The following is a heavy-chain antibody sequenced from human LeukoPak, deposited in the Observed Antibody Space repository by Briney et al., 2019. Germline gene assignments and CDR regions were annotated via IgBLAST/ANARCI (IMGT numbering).Heavy chain of an antibody. CDR1: GGSISSSSYY. J-gene: IGHJ6*02. CDR2: IYYSGST. V-gene: IGHV4-39*07. CDR3: ARAHSIASYYYGVDV. Sequence: PSETLSLTCTVSGGSISSSSYYWGWIRQPPGKGLEWIGSIYYSGSTYYNPPLKSRVTISVDTSKNQFSLKLSSVTAADTAVYYYARAHSIASYYYGVDVWGQGTTVTVSS. D-gene: IGHD6-13*01.